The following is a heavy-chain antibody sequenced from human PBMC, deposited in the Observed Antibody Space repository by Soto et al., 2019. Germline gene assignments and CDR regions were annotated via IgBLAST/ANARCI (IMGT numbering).Heavy chain of an antibody. D-gene: IGHD3-10*01. CDR3: AKDDMVRGETIPFDY. CDR1: GFTFSSYA. CDR2: ISGSGGST. Sequence: GGSLRLSCAASGFTFSSYAMGWVRQAPGKGLEWISAISGSGGSTYYADSVKGLFTISRDNSKNTLYLQMNSLRAEDTAVYYCAKDDMVRGETIPFDYWGQGTLVTVSS. J-gene: IGHJ4*02. V-gene: IGHV3-23*01.